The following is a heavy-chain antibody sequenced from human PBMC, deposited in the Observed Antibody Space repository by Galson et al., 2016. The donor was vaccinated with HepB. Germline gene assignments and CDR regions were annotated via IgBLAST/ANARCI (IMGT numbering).Heavy chain of an antibody. J-gene: IGHJ4*02. CDR3: VRTNNGNYFARDY. D-gene: IGHD1-26*01. CDR2: ILYDGTNK. V-gene: IGHV3-30-3*01. Sequence: WIRQAPGKGLEWVAVILYDGTNKYYADSVKGRFTISRDNSKDTLYLQINSLRAEDTAVYYCVRTNNGNYFARDYWGQGTLVSVSA.